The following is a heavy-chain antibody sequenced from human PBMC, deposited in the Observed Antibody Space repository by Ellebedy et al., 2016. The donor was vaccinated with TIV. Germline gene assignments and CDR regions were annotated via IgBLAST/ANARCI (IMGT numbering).Heavy chain of an antibody. J-gene: IGHJ4*02. CDR2: IHHSGST. CDR3: ARGAGGYDGSRAADY. CDR1: GGSFSGHY. D-gene: IGHD5-12*01. V-gene: IGHV4-34*01. Sequence: SETLSLXXAVYGGSFSGHYWSWIRQPPGKGLEWIGEIHHSGSTNYNPSLKSRVTISVDTSKSQFSLRLSSVTAADTGVYYCARGAGGYDGSRAADYWGQGTLVTVSS.